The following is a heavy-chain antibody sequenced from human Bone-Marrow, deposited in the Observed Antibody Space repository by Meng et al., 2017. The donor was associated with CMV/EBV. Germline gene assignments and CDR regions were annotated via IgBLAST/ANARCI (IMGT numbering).Heavy chain of an antibody. J-gene: IGHJ6*02. Sequence: ASVKVSCKASGYTFTSYDINWVRQATGQGLEWMGWMNPNSGNTGYAQKFQGRVTITRNTSISTAYMELSSLRSEDTAVYYCARLYCSSTSCYTSRRWGAMSDYYYGMDVWGQGTTVTVSS. CDR3: ARLYCSSTSCYTSRRWGAMSDYYYGMDV. V-gene: IGHV1-8*03. CDR2: MNPNSGNT. CDR1: GYTFTSYD. D-gene: IGHD2-2*01.